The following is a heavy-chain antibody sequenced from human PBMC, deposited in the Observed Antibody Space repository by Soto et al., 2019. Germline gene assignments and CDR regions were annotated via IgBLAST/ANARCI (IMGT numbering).Heavy chain of an antibody. CDR2: IVVGSGNT. D-gene: IGHD3-3*01. CDR1: GFTFSNSA. J-gene: IGHJ4*02. V-gene: IGHV1-58*01. CDR3: AADYDFWSGHYTFDY. Sequence: SVKVSCKASGFTFSNSAVQWVRQGRGQRLEWIGWIVVGSGNTNYAQKFQERVTIMRDMSTSTAYMELSSLRSEDTAVYYCAADYDFWSGHYTFDYWGQGTLVTVSS.